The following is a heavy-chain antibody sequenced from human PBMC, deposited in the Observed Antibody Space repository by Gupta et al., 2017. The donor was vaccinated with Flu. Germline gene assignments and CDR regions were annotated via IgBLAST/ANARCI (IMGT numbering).Heavy chain of an antibody. D-gene: IGHD3-10*01. V-gene: IGHV3-33*01. CDR3: ARAIIHHAFDI. J-gene: IGHJ3*02. Sequence: QVQLVESGGGVVQPGRSLRLSCAASGFTFSSYGMHWVRQAPGKGLEWVAVIWYDGSNKYYADSVKGRFTISRDNSKNTLYLQMNSLRAEDTAVYYCARAIIHHAFDIWGQGTMVTVSS. CDR1: GFTFSSYG. CDR2: IWYDGSNK.